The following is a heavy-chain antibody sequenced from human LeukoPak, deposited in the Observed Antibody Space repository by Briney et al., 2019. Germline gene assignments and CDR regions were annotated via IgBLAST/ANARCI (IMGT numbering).Heavy chain of an antibody. Sequence: PGRSLRLSCAASGFTFDDYAMHWVRQAPEKGLEWVSAISGSGGSTYYADSVKGRFTISRDNSKNTLYLQMNSLRAEDTAVYYCAKDRFWTGPYFDYWGQGTLVTVSS. CDR3: AKDRFWTGPYFDY. J-gene: IGHJ4*02. CDR1: GFTFDDYA. CDR2: ISGSGGST. V-gene: IGHV3-23*01. D-gene: IGHD3/OR15-3a*01.